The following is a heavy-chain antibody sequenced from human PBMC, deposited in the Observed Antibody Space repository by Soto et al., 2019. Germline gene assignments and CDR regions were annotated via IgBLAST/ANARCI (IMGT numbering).Heavy chain of an antibody. J-gene: IGHJ4*02. Sequence: SVKVSCKASGYTFTSYDINWVRQATGQGLEWMGRIIPMVGMSNYAQKFQGRVTIIADRSTNTTYMQLSSLRSEDTALYYCATSYGSGSRPFDSWGQGTPVTVSS. D-gene: IGHD3-10*01. CDR3: ATSYGSGSRPFDS. V-gene: IGHV1-69*04. CDR1: GYTFTSYD. CDR2: IIPMVGMS.